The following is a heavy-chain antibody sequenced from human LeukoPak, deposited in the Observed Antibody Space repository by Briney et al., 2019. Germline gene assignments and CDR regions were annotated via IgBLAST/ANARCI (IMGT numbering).Heavy chain of an antibody. V-gene: IGHV3-53*01. J-gene: IGHJ6*02. Sequence: GGSLRLSCAASGFTVSSNYMSRVRQAPGKGLEWVSVIYSGGSTYYADSVKGRFTISRDNSKNTLYLQMNSLRAEDTAVYYCASGSMITVTSGNYGMDVWGQGTTVTVSS. CDR1: GFTVSSNY. CDR3: ASGSMITVTSGNYGMDV. D-gene: IGHD4-11*01. CDR2: IYSGGST.